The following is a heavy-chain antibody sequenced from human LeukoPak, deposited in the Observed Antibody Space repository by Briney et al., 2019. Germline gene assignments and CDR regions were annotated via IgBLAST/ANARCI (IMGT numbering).Heavy chain of an antibody. CDR1: GFTFSSYA. Sequence: GGSLRLSCAASGFTFSSYAMSWVRQAPGKGLEWVSAISGSGGSTYYADSVKGRFTISRDNSKNTLYLQMNSLRAEDTAVYYCARDSPLTAIPHNYFDYWGQGTLVTVSS. J-gene: IGHJ4*02. CDR3: ARDSPLTAIPHNYFDY. V-gene: IGHV3-23*01. CDR2: ISGSGGST. D-gene: IGHD5-18*01.